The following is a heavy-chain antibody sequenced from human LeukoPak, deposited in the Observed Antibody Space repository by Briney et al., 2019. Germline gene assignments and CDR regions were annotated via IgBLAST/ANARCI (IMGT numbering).Heavy chain of an antibody. CDR3: ARVDSTYFSYGMDV. V-gene: IGHV4-31*03. J-gene: IGHJ6*02. CDR1: GGSISSGGDY. D-gene: IGHD3-3*01. CDR2: IYYSGST. Sequence: PSQTLSLTCTVSGGSISSGGDYWSWIRQHPGKGLEWIGYIYYSGSTYYNPSLKSRITISLDTSKNQFSLKLSSVTAADTAVYYCARVDSTYFSYGMDVWGQGTTVIVSS.